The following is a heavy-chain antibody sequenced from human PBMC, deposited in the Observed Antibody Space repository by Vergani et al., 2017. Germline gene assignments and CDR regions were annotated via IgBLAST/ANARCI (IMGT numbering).Heavy chain of an antibody. CDR1: GGSISSGSYY. CDR3: ARGARVMRSYYDSSGYYGSWFDP. D-gene: IGHD3-22*01. J-gene: IGHJ5*02. CDR2: IYTSGST. Sequence: QVQLQESGPGLVKPSQTLSLTCTVSGGSISSGSYYWSWIRQPAGKGLEWIGRIYTSGSTNYNPSLKSRVTISVDTSKNQFSLKLSSVTAADTAVYYCARGARVMRSYYDSSGYYGSWFDPWGQGTLVTVSS. V-gene: IGHV4-61*02.